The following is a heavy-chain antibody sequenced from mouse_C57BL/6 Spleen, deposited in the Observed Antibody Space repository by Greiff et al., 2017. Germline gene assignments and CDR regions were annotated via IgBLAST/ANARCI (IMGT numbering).Heavy chain of an antibody. CDR1: GYSITSGYY. CDR3: ARGGYGSTYYFDY. CDR2: ISYDGSN. Sequence: EVKLQESGPGLVKPSQSLSLTCSVTGYSITSGYYWNWIRQFPGNKLEWMGYISYDGSNNSNPSLKNRISITRDTATNQFFLKLNSVTTEDTATYYCARGGYGSTYYFDYWGQGTTLTVSS. D-gene: IGHD1-1*01. V-gene: IGHV3-6*01. J-gene: IGHJ2*01.